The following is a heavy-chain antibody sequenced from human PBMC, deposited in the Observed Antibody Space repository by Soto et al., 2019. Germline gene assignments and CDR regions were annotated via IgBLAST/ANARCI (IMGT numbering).Heavy chain of an antibody. D-gene: IGHD3-3*01. CDR2: ISSSSSYI. CDR3: ARDQYYDFWSGSPLDV. V-gene: IGHV3-21*01. Sequence: PGGSLRLSCAASGFTCSSYSMNWVRQAPGKGLEWVSSISSSSSYIYYADSVKGRFTISRDNAKNSLYLQMNSLRAEDTAVYYCARDQYYDFWSGSPLDVWGKGTTVTVSS. CDR1: GFTCSSYS. J-gene: IGHJ6*04.